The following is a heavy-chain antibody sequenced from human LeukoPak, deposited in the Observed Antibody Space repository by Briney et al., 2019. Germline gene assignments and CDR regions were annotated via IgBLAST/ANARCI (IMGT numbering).Heavy chain of an antibody. D-gene: IGHD1-1*01. CDR1: GFTFSSYG. CDR3: ANVRSRYGSNY. Sequence: GGTLRLSCAASGFTFSSYGMSWVRQAPGKGLEWVSAISGSGGSTYYADSVKGRFTISRDNSKNTLYLQMNSLRAEDTAVYYCANVRSRYGSNYWGQGTLVTVSS. CDR2: ISGSGGST. J-gene: IGHJ4*02. V-gene: IGHV3-23*01.